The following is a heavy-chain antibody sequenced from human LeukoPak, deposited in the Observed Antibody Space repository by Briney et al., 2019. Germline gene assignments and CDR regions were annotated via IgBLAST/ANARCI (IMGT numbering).Heavy chain of an antibody. CDR3: ARDSGTTGEVRFDP. J-gene: IGHJ5*02. CDR1: GYSISSGYY. Sequence: PSETLSLTCTVSGYSISSGYYWGWIRQPPGKGLEWIGSIYHSGSTYYNPSLTSRVAISVDTSKNQFSLKLSSVTAADTAVYYCARDSGTTGEVRFDPWGQGTLVTVSS. D-gene: IGHD3-10*01. V-gene: IGHV4-38-2*02. CDR2: IYHSGST.